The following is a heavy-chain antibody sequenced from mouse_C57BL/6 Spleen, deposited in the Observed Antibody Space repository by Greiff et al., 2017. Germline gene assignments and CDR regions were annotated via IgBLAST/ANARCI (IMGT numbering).Heavy chain of an antibody. CDR1: GFTFSSYG. D-gene: IGHD1-1*01. V-gene: IGHV5-6*01. CDR2: ISSGGSYT. Sequence: EVMLVESGGDLVKPGGSLKLSCAASGFTFSSYGMSWVRQTPDKRLEWVATISSGGSYTYYPDSVKGRFTISRDNAKNTLYLQMSSLKSEDTAMYYCARNYGSSYPYFDYWGQGTTLTVSS. J-gene: IGHJ2*01. CDR3: ARNYGSSYPYFDY.